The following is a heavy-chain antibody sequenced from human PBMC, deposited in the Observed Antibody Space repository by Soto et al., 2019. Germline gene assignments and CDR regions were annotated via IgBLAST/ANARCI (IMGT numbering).Heavy chain of an antibody. V-gene: IGHV3-11*01. D-gene: IGHD6-13*01. CDR3: ARVEQQLVSYYYYYYMDV. CDR2: ISSSGSTI. CDR1: GFTFSDYY. J-gene: IGHJ6*03. Sequence: PGGSLRLSCAASGFTFSDYYMSWIRQAPGKGLEWVSYISSSGSTIYYADSVKGRFTISRDNAKNSLYLQMNSLRAEDTAVYYCARVEQQLVSYYYYYYMDVWGKGTMVTVSS.